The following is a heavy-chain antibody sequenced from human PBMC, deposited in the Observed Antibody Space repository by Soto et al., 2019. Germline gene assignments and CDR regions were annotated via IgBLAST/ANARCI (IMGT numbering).Heavy chain of an antibody. CDR1: GFTFSSYE. D-gene: IGHD6-6*01. Sequence: EVQLVESGGGLVQPGGSLRLSCAASGFTFSSYEMNWVRQAPGKGLEWVSYISSSGSTIYYADSVKGRFTISRDNAKNSLYLQMNSLRAEDTAVYYCERDRLEYSSSHWGQGTLVTVSS. V-gene: IGHV3-48*03. CDR2: ISSSGSTI. CDR3: ERDRLEYSSSH. J-gene: IGHJ4*02.